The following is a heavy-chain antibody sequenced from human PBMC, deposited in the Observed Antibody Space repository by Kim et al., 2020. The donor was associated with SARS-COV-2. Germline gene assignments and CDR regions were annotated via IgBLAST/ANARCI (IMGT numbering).Heavy chain of an antibody. J-gene: IGHJ6*02. CDR1: GGTFSSYA. V-gene: IGHV1-69*13. CDR3: ARDFAKYSSGWDYYYYGMDV. Sequence: SVKVSCKASGGTFSSYAISWVRQAPGQGLEWMGGIIPIFGTANYAQKFQGRVTITADESTSTAYMELSSLRSEDTAVYYCARDFAKYSSGWDYYYYGMDVWGQGTTVTVSS. D-gene: IGHD6-19*01. CDR2: IIPIFGTA.